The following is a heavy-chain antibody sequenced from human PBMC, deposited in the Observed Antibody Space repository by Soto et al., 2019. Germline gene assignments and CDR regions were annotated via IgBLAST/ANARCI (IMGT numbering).Heavy chain of an antibody. CDR2: ISGSGSST. J-gene: IGHJ5*02. CDR1: GFTFSTYT. V-gene: IGHV3-23*01. CDR3: AKVRPTNWFDP. Sequence: GGSLRLSCAASGFTFSTYTMTWVRQAPGKGLEWVSAISGSGSSTYYADSVKGRFTISRDNSKNTLHLQMNSLRAEDTAVYFCAKVRPTNWFDPWGQGALVTVSS.